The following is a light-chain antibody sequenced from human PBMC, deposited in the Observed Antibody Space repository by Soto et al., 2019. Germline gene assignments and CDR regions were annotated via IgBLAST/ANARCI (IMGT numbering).Light chain of an antibody. CDR2: EVS. J-gene: IGLJ1*01. Sequence: QSVLTQPPSASGSPGQSVTISCTGTSGDVGSYRFVSWYQQHPGKAPKLLIYEVSNRPSGVSNRFSGSKSGNTASLTISGLQTEDEADYYCCAYTSTSALYVFGTGTKVTVL. CDR3: CAYTSTSALYV. V-gene: IGLV2-14*01. CDR1: SGDVGSYRF.